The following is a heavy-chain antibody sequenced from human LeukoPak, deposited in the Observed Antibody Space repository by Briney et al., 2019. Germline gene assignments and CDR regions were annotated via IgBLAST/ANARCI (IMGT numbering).Heavy chain of an antibody. CDR1: GFTASSNY. Sequence: GGSLRLSCAASGFTASSNYISWVRQAPGKGLEWVSVLYSGGSTYYADSVKGRFTISRDNPKNTVYLQMNSLRAEDTAVYYCAREKLGYWYFDLWGRGTLVTVSS. J-gene: IGHJ2*01. D-gene: IGHD6-13*01. CDR2: LYSGGST. V-gene: IGHV3-66*01. CDR3: AREKLGYWYFDL.